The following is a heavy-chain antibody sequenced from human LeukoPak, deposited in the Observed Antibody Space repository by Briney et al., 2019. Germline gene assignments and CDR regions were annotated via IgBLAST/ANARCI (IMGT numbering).Heavy chain of an antibody. CDR2: IYHSGST. V-gene: IGHV4-4*02. J-gene: IGHJ3*02. Sequence: SETLSLTCAVSGGSISSSNWWSWVRQPPGKGLEWIGEIYHSGSTNYNPSLKSRVTISVDKSKNQFSLKLSSVTAADTAVYYCAGSSDRVGDAFDIWGQGTMVTVSS. CDR3: AGSSDRVGDAFDI. CDR1: GGSISSSNW. D-gene: IGHD3-10*01.